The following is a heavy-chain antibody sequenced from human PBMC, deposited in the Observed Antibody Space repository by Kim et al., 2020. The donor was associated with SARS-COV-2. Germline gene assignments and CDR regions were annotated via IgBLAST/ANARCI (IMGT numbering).Heavy chain of an antibody. CDR2: IYSGGST. CDR3: ARAPTNEGYCTVLSCPLVY. V-gene: IGHV3-53*01. D-gene: IGHD2-8*02. J-gene: IGHJ4*02. Sequence: GGSLRLSCAVSGFTVSSTYMTWVRQAPGKGLEWVSVIYSGGSTHYADSVKGRFTISRDSSKNTVYLQINSLRAEDTAMYYCARAPTNEGYCTVLSCPLVYWGQGTLVTVSS. CDR1: GFTVSSTY.